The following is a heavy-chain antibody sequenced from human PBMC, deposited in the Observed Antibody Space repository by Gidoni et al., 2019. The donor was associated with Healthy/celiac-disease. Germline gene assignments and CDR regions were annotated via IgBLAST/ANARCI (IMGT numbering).Heavy chain of an antibody. D-gene: IGHD4-17*01. V-gene: IGHV3-30-3*01. J-gene: IGHJ4*02. CDR3: ARIYLDNDYGDDY. Sequence: QVQLVESGGGVVQPGRSLRLSCAASRFTFSSYAMHWVRQAPGKGLEWVAVISYDGSNKYYADSVKGRFTISRDNAKNTLYLQMNSLRAEDTAVYYCARIYLDNDYGDDYWGQGTLVTVSS. CDR2: ISYDGSNK. CDR1: RFTFSSYA.